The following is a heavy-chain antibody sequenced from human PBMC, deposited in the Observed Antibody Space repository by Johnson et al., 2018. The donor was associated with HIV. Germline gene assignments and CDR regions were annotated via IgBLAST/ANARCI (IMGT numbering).Heavy chain of an antibody. Sequence: MLLVESGGGVVQPGRSLRLSCAASGFTFSSYDMHWVRQATGKGLEWVSAIGTAGDTYYPGSVKGRFTISRENAKNSVYLQMNSLRAEDTALYYCARDVGGWGYRHAFDMWGQGTMVTVSS. J-gene: IGHJ3*02. CDR1: GFTFSSYD. V-gene: IGHV3-13*01. CDR3: ARDVGGWGYRHAFDM. CDR2: IGTAGDT. D-gene: IGHD5-12*01.